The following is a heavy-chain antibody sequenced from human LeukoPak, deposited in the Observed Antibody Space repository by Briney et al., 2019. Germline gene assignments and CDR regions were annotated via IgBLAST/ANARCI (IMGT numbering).Heavy chain of an antibody. CDR3: AKTMGSSWLFDY. D-gene: IGHD6-6*01. V-gene: IGHV3-23*01. CDR1: GFTFSNYG. Sequence: GGSLRLSCAASGFTFSNYGMRWVRHPPGKGLEWVATNSGGGGSTYYADSVKGRFTISRDNSKNTLYLQMNSLRVDDTAVYYCAKTMGSSWLFDYWGLGTLVTVSS. J-gene: IGHJ4*02. CDR2: NSGGGGST.